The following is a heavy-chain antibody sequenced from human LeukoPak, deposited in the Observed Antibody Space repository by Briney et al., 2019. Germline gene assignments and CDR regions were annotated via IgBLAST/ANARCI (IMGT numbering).Heavy chain of an antibody. V-gene: IGHV3-23*01. Sequence: GGSLRLSCAASGFTFSAYAMSWVRQAPGKGLAWVSAISGSGGGTYYAESVKGRFTISRDNSKNTLYLQMNGLRADDTAVYYCAKDLAWGSSGHYFDCWGQGALVIVSS. J-gene: IGHJ4*02. D-gene: IGHD3/OR15-3a*01. CDR1: GFTFSAYA. CDR3: AKDLAWGSSGHYFDC. CDR2: ISGSGGGT.